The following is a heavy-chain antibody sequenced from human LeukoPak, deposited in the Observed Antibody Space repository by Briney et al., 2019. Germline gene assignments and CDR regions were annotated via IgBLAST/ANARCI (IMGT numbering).Heavy chain of an antibody. V-gene: IGHV4-59*01. CDR2: VYYSGST. CDR3: AREGDDYAFGYFDY. J-gene: IGHJ4*02. CDR1: GGSISSYY. Sequence: TSETLSLTCTVSGGSISSYYCRWIRQPPGKGLGWIRYVYYSGSTNYNPSLKSRVTISVDTSKNQFSLKLSSVTAADTAVYYCAREGDDYAFGYFDYWGQGTLVTVSS. D-gene: IGHD4-17*01.